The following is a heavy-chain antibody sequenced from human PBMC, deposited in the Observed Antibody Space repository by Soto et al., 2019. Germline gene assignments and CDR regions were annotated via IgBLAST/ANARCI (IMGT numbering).Heavy chain of an antibody. CDR3: ARGLHYYGSSGYYQGGDYYYYGMDV. CDR2: IIPIFGTA. D-gene: IGHD3-22*01. J-gene: IGHJ6*02. V-gene: IGHV1-69*06. Sequence: SVKVSCKASGGTLSRYAISWVRQAPGQGLEWMGGIIPIFGTANYAQKFQGRVTIPADKSTSTAFMELSSLGSEDTAVYYCARGLHYYGSSGYYQGGDYYYYGMDVWGQGTTVTVSS. CDR1: GGTLSRYA.